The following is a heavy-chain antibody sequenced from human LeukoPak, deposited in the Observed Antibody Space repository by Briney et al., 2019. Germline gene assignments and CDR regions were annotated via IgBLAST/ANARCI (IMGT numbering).Heavy chain of an antibody. V-gene: IGHV3-33*01. CDR1: GFTFSSYG. Sequence: PGGSLRLSCAASGFTFSSYGMHWVRQAPGKGLEWVAVIWYDGSNKYYADSVKGRFTISRDNSKNTLYLQMNSLRAEDTAVYYCVTVTSYDAFDIWGQGTMVTVSS. J-gene: IGHJ3*02. D-gene: IGHD4-17*01. CDR3: VTVTSYDAFDI. CDR2: IWYDGSNK.